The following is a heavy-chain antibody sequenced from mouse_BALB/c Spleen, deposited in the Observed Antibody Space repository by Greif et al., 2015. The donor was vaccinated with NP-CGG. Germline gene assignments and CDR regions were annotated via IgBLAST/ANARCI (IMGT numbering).Heavy chain of an antibody. J-gene: IGHJ1*01. CDR2: IYPGSGNT. CDR1: GYTFTDYY. Sequence: VQLQQSGAELARPGASVKLSCKASGYTFTDYYINWVKQRTGQGLEWIGEIYPGSGNTYYNEKFKGKATLTADKSSSTAYMQLSSLTSEDSAVYLCARDARYFDVWGAGTTVTVSS. V-gene: IGHV1-77*01. CDR3: ARDARYFDV.